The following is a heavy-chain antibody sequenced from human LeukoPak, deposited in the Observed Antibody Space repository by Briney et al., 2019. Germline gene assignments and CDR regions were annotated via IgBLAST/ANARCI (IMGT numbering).Heavy chain of an antibody. V-gene: IGHV4-59*01. CDR1: GGSINSYY. Sequence: PSETLSLTCTVSGGSINSYYWSWIRQPPGKGLEWIGYIYYSGSTNYNPSLKSRVTMSVDTSTNHFSLKLSSVTAADTPVYYCARVFSGWPYYFDYWGQGTLVTVSS. J-gene: IGHJ4*02. D-gene: IGHD6-19*01. CDR3: ARVFSGWPYYFDY. CDR2: IYYSGST.